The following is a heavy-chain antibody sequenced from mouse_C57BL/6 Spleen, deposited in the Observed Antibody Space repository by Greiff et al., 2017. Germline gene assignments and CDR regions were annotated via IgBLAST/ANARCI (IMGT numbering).Heavy chain of an antibody. V-gene: IGHV1-81*01. Sequence: QVQLQQSGAELARPGASVKLSCKASGYTFTSYGISWVKQRTGQGLEWIGEIYPRRGNTYYNEKFKGKATLTADKSSITAYMELRSLTSEDSAVYFCARRVYDGSAYYFDYWGQGTTLTVSA. CDR2: IYPRRGNT. D-gene: IGHD2-3*01. CDR3: ARRVYDGSAYYFDY. CDR1: GYTFTSYG. J-gene: IGHJ2*01.